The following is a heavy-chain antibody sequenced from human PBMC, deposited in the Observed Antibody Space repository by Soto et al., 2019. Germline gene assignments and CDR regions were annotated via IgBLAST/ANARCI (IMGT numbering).Heavy chain of an antibody. J-gene: IGHJ4*02. CDR1: GGSISGYY. CDR2: MYSSGNT. Sequence: QVQLQESGPGLVKPSETLSLTCTVSGGSISGYYWSWIRQPPGKGLEWIGYMYSSGNTHYSPSLKSRVTISGDTSKNQFSLKLSSVTAADTALYYCARNIPGTAATGLDYWGQGSLVTVSS. D-gene: IGHD6-13*01. CDR3: ARNIPGTAATGLDY. V-gene: IGHV4-4*08.